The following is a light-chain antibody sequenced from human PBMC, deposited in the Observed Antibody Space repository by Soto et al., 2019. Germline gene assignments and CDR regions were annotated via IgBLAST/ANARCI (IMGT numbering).Light chain of an antibody. J-gene: IGLJ2*01. CDR2: SNN. CDR3: AAWDDSLSGVV. V-gene: IGLV1-44*01. CDR1: SSNIGSNT. Sequence: QSVLTQPPSASGTPGQRVTISCSGSSSNIGSNTVNWYQQLPGTAPKLLIYSNNQRPSGVPDRFSGSKSGTSASLAISGRQSEDEADYYCAAWDDSLSGVVFGGGTKLTVL.